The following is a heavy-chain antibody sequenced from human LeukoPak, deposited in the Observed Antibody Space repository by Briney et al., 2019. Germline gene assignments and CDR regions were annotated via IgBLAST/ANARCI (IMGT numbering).Heavy chain of an antibody. CDR1: GFTFSSYS. Sequence: PGGSLRLSCAASGFTFSSYSMNWVRQAPGKGLEWVSSISSSSYIYYADSVKGRFTISRDNAKNSLYLQMNSLRAEDTAVYYCARAPIRYDWFDPWGQGTLVTVSS. CDR3: ARAPIRYDWFDP. V-gene: IGHV3-21*01. D-gene: IGHD3-9*01. CDR2: ISSSSYI. J-gene: IGHJ5*02.